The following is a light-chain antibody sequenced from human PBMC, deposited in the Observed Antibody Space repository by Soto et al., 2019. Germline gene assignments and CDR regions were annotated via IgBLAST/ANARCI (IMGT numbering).Light chain of an antibody. J-gene: IGLJ3*02. CDR2: DDS. CDR1: NIASKD. Sequence: SYELTQPPSVSVAPGQTATITCGGNNIASKDVHWYQQRAGQAPVLVVSDDSDRPSGIPERFSGSNSGNTATLTISRVEAGDEADYYCQVWDIVSDHVMFGGGTKVTVL. V-gene: IGLV3-21*02. CDR3: QVWDIVSDHVM.